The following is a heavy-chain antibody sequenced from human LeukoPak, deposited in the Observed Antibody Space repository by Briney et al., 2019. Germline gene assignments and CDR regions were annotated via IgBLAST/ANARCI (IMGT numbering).Heavy chain of an antibody. D-gene: IGHD6-19*01. Sequence: ASVRVSCKASGYTFTDFYLHWVRQAPGQGLVWMGWINPYSGDTRYAEKSQGRVTMTRDTSNSTVYMEVNSLKSDDTAVYYCARLPVTGSGDYWGQGTLVVVSS. V-gene: IGHV1-2*02. CDR3: ARLPVTGSGDY. CDR2: INPYSGDT. J-gene: IGHJ4*02. CDR1: GYTFTDFY.